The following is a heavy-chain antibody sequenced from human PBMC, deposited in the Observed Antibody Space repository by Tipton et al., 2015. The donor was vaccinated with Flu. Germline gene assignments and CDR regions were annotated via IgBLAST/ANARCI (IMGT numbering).Heavy chain of an antibody. CDR1: RYTFAGYY. D-gene: IGHD5-24*01. V-gene: IGHV1-2*02. CDR2: INPDSGGGT. CDR3: ARAGIVSYNRGAFDI. Sequence: QLVQSGAEVKEPGASLKVSCKASRYTFAGYYIHWVRQAPGQGFEWMGWINPDSGGGTKYAQKFRGRVTLTRDSSIDTAYMHLTGLTSDDTAVYYCARAGIVSYNRGAFDIWGQGTMVTVSS. J-gene: IGHJ3*02.